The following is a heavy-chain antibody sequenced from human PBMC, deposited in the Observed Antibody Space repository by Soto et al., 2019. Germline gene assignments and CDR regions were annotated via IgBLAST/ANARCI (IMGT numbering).Heavy chain of an antibody. J-gene: IGHJ6*02. Sequence: GASVKVSCKASGYTFTSYYMHWVRQAPGQGLEWMGIINPSGGSTSYAQKFQGRVTMTRDTSTSTVYMELSSLRSEDTAVYYCDRGAAAGHYYYYYGMDVWGQGTTVTVSS. CDR1: GYTFTSYY. V-gene: IGHV1-46*03. CDR2: INPSGGST. D-gene: IGHD6-13*01. CDR3: DRGAAAGHYYYYYGMDV.